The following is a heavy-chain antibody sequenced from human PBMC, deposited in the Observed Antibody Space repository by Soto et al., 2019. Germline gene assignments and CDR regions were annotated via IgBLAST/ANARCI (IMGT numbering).Heavy chain of an antibody. Sequence: SETLSLTCTVSGGSISSGDYYWSWIRQPPGKGLEWIGEINHSGSTNYNPSLKSRVTISVDTSKNQFSLKLSSVTAADTAVYYCARGLPFYDILTGYSAWGQGTLVTVSS. V-gene: IGHV4-39*07. CDR1: GGSISSGDYY. D-gene: IGHD3-9*01. J-gene: IGHJ5*02. CDR2: INHSGST. CDR3: ARGLPFYDILTGYSA.